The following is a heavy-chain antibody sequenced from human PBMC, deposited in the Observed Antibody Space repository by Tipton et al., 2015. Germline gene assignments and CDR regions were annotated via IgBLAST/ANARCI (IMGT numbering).Heavy chain of an antibody. V-gene: IGHV3-21*01. CDR3: ARCWHYYYYYGMDV. CDR1: GFTFSSYS. Sequence: QLVQSGGGLVKPGGSLRLSCAASGFTFSSYSMNWVRQAPGKGLEWVSSISSSSSYIYYADSVKGRFTISRDNAKNSLYLQMNSLRAEDTAVYYCARCWHYYYYYGMDVWGQGTTVTVSS. CDR2: ISSSSSYI. J-gene: IGHJ6*02.